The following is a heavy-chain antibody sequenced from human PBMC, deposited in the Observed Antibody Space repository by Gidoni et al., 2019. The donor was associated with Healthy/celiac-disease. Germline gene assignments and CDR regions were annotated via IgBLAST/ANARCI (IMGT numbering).Heavy chain of an antibody. D-gene: IGHD3-16*01. Sequence: QVQLVESGGGVVQPGRSLRLSCAASGFTFSSYGMHWVRQAPGKGLEWMAVIWYDGSNKYYADSVKGRFTISRDNSKNTLYLQMNSLRAEDTAVYYCARDQGSLIFDYWGQGTLVTVSA. CDR3: ARDQGSLIFDY. CDR1: GFTFSSYG. CDR2: IWYDGSNK. J-gene: IGHJ4*02. V-gene: IGHV3-33*01.